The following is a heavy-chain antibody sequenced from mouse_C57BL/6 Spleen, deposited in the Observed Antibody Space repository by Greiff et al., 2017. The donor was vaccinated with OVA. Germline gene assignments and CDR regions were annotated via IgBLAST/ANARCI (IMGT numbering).Heavy chain of an antibody. D-gene: IGHD2-1*01. CDR2: IDPSDSET. V-gene: IGHV1-52*01. CDR1: GYTFTSYW. CDR3: ARWATFGNSDFDY. J-gene: IGHJ2*01. Sequence: QVQLQQPGAELVRPGSSVKLSCKASGYTFTSYWMHWVKQRPIQGLEWIGNIDPSDSETHYNQKFKDKATLTVDKSSSTAYMQLSSRTSEDSAVYYCARWATFGNSDFDYWGQGTTLTVSS.